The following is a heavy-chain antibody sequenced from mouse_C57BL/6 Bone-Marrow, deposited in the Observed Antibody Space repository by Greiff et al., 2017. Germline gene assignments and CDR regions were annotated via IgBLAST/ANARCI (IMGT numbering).Heavy chain of an antibody. CDR3: ARVGNYVGNDFDY. CDR2: IYPRSGNT. Sequence: VQLQQSGAELARPGASVKMSCKASGYTFTSYGISWVKQRTGQGLEWIGEIYPRSGNTYYNEKFKGKATLTVDKSSSTAYMELRSLTSEDSAVYFCARVGNYVGNDFDYWGQGTTLTVAS. J-gene: IGHJ2*01. CDR1: GYTFTSYG. V-gene: IGHV1-81*01. D-gene: IGHD2-1*01.